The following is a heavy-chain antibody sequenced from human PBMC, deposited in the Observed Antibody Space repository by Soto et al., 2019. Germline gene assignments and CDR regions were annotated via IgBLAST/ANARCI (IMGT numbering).Heavy chain of an antibody. CDR2: IIPIFGTA. J-gene: IGHJ5*02. Sequence: SVKVSCKASGGTFSSYAISWVRQAPGQGLEWMGGIIPIFGTANYAQKFQGRVTITADESTSTAYMELSSLRSEDTAMYYCARRAYNYSDDLQDYFDPWGQGTLVTVSS. V-gene: IGHV1-69*13. CDR1: GGTFSSYA. D-gene: IGHD5-18*01. CDR3: ARRAYNYSDDLQDYFDP.